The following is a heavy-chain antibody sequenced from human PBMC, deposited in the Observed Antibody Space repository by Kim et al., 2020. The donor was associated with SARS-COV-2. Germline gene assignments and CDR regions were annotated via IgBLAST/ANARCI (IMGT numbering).Heavy chain of an antibody. V-gene: IGHV2-70*11. CDR2: IDWDDDK. CDR3: ARIRIVGATTGYYYYGMDV. D-gene: IGHD1-26*01. J-gene: IGHJ6*02. Sequence: SGPTLVKPTQTLTLTCTFSGFSLSTSGMCVSWIRQPPGKALEWLARIDWDDDKYYSTSLKTRLTISKDTSKNQVVLTMTNMDPVDTATYYCARIRIVGATTGYYYYGMDVWGQGTTVTVSS. CDR1: GFSLSTSGMC.